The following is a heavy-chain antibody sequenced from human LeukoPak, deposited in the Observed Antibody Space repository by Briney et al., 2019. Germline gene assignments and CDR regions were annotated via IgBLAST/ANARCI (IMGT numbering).Heavy chain of an antibody. CDR1: GFTFSSFA. CDR3: AKDPGGYYFDN. Sequence: SGGSLRLSCAASGFTFSSFAMHWVRQAPGKGLEWVAVISFEGRNKYYADSLKGRFTISRDNSKNTLYLQMNSLRGEGTAVYYCAKDPGGYYFDNWGQGTVVTVSS. J-gene: IGHJ4*02. D-gene: IGHD1-14*01. V-gene: IGHV3-30*18. CDR2: ISFEGRNK.